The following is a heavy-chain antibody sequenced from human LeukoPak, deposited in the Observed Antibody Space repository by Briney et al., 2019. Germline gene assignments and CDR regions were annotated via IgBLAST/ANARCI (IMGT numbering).Heavy chain of an antibody. V-gene: IGHV1-2*02. Sequence: ASVKVSCKASGYTFTGHYIHWVRQAPGQGLEWMGWINPKNGGRDYPQKFQGRVTITRNTSISTAYMELSSLRSEDTAVYYCARGGMIRDAFDIWGQGTMVTVSS. D-gene: IGHD2-15*01. CDR2: INPKNGGR. CDR3: ARGGMIRDAFDI. J-gene: IGHJ3*02. CDR1: GYTFTGHY.